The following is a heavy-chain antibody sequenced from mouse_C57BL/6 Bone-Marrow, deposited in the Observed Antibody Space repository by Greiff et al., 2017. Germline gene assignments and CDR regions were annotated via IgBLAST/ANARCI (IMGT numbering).Heavy chain of an antibody. Sequence: EVKLMESGGGLVKPGGSLKLSCAASGFTFSDYGMHWVRQAPEKGLEWVAYISSGSSTIYYADTVKGRFTISRDNAKNTLFLQMTSLRSEDTAMYYCARLYDGDFDYWGQGTTLTVAS. CDR1: GFTFSDYG. CDR2: ISSGSSTI. CDR3: ARLYDGDFDY. V-gene: IGHV5-17*01. J-gene: IGHJ2*01. D-gene: IGHD2-3*01.